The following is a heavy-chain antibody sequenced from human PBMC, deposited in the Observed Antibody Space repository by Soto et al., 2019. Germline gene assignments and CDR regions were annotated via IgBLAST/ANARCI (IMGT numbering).Heavy chain of an antibody. CDR1: GWSFSGYD. J-gene: IGHJ4*02. V-gene: IGHV4-34*01. D-gene: IGHD2-15*01. CDR3: AIHTPSRCSGGSCYSDLRYY. Sequence: XATLWRTCAVYGWSFSGYDWTWMRQPPGKGLEWIWEINHSGSTNYNPSLKSRVTISVDTAKNQFSLKLSSVTAADTVVYYCAIHTPSRCSGGSCYSDLRYYWGQATLVTVSS. CDR2: INHSGST.